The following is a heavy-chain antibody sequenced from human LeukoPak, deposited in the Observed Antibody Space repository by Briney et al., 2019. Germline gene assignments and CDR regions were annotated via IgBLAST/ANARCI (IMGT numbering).Heavy chain of an antibody. CDR3: ARGDYSSSWYNFGY. V-gene: IGHV4-59*01. Sequence: PSETLSLTCTVSGGSISSYYWSWIRQPPGKGLEWIGYIYYSGSTNYNPSLKSRVTISVDTSKNQFSLKLSSVTAADTAVSYCARGDYSSSWYNFGYWGQGTLVTVSS. CDR1: GGSISSYY. D-gene: IGHD6-13*01. CDR2: IYYSGST. J-gene: IGHJ4*02.